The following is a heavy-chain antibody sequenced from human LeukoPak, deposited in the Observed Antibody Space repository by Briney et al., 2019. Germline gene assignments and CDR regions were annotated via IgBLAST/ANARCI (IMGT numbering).Heavy chain of an antibody. CDR2: INASNGNT. J-gene: IGHJ4*02. D-gene: IGHD2-2*01. V-gene: IGHV1-3*01. CDR3: ARSGYCSSTSCRNHYYFDY. CDR1: GYTFTSYA. Sequence: GASVKVSCKASGYTFTSYAMHWVRQAPGQRLEWMGWINASNGNTKYSQKFHGRVTITSHTSASTAYMELSSLRSEDTAVYYCARSGYCSSTSCRNHYYFDYWGQGTLVTVSS.